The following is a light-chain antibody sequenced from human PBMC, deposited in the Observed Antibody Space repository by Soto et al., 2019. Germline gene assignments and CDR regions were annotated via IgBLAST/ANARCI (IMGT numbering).Light chain of an antibody. J-gene: IGLJ1*01. CDR3: SSYTSGSTLV. CDR2: EVS. Sequence: QSVLTQPASVSGSPGQSITISCTGTTSDVGGYNYVSWYQQHPGKAPKLMIYEVSNRPSGVSNRFSGSKSGNTASLTISGLQTSDEADYYCSSYTSGSTLVFXTGTKVTVL. CDR1: TSDVGGYNY. V-gene: IGLV2-14*01.